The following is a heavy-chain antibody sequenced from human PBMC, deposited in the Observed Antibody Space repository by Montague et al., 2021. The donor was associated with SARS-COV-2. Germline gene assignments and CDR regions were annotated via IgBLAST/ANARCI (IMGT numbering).Heavy chain of an antibody. Sequence: SLRLSCAASRLPFNGYAMHWVRQAPGKGQEWLTFISHDESNHRYADSVKGRITISRDNSKNTLYLQMDSLRPEDTAVYYCAREGYRSGSFYIDYWGQGTLVTVSS. J-gene: IGHJ4*01. V-gene: IGHV3-30*04. CDR1: RLPFNGYA. CDR3: AREGYRSGSFYIDY. CDR2: ISHDESNH. D-gene: IGHD1-26*01.